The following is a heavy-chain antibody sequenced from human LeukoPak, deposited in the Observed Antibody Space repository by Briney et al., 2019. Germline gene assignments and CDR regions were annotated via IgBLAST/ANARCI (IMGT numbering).Heavy chain of an antibody. J-gene: IGHJ4*02. V-gene: IGHV5-51*01. CDR2: IYPGDSDT. CDR1: RYSFTSYW. Sequence: GESLKISCKGSRYSFTSYWIGWVRQMPGKGLEWMGIIYPGDSDTRYSPSFQGQVTISADKSISTAYLQWSSLKASDTAMYYCARQEYYGSGSYCLDYWGQGTLVTVSS. CDR3: ARQEYYGSGSYCLDY. D-gene: IGHD3-10*01.